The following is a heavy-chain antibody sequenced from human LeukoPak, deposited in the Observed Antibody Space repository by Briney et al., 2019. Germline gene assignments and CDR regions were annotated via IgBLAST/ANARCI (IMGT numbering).Heavy chain of an antibody. Sequence: PSETLSLTCTVSSGSISSYYWSWIRQPPGKGLEWIGYIYYSGSTNYNPSLKSRVTISVDTSKNQFSLKLSSVTAADTAVYYCASSRYYYDSSGILFDYWGQGTLVTVSS. D-gene: IGHD3-22*01. J-gene: IGHJ4*02. CDR2: IYYSGST. CDR1: SGSISSYY. CDR3: ASSRYYYDSSGILFDY. V-gene: IGHV4-59*01.